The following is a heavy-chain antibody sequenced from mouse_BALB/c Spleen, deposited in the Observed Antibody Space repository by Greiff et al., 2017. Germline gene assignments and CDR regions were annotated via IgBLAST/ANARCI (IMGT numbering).Heavy chain of an antibody. J-gene: IGHJ4*01. CDR1: GYSITSGYY. V-gene: IGHV3-6*02. Sequence: DVHLVESGPGLVKPSQSLSLTCSVTGYSITSGYYWNWIRQFPGNKLEWMGYISYDGSNNYNPSLKNRISITRDTSKNQFFLKLNSVTTEDTATYYCARGVMDYWGQGTSVTVSS. CDR3: ARGVMDY. CDR2: ISYDGSN.